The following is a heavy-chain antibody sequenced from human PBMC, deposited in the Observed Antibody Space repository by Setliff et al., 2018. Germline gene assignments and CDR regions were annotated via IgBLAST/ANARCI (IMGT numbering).Heavy chain of an antibody. V-gene: IGHV3-53*01. CDR2: IYTGGST. J-gene: IGHJ6*03. D-gene: IGHD2-15*01. Sequence: GGSLRLSCEVSGFTFSNFWMNWVRQAPGKGLEWVSVIYTGGSTYYADSVKGRFTISRDNSKNTLYLQMNSLRAEDTAVYYCARDLGARYCSGGSCSHYYYYYYMDVWGKGTTVTVSS. CDR1: GFTFSNFW. CDR3: ARDLGARYCSGGSCSHYYYYYYMDV.